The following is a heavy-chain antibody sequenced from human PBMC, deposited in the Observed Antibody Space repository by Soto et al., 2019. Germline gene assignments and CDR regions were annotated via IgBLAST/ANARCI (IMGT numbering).Heavy chain of an antibody. D-gene: IGHD2-15*01. CDR1: GFSLNTRAVG. Sequence: ESGPTLVNPTQTPTLTCTFSGFSLNTRAVGVGWIRQPPGKALEWLALINWNDDERYSPSLKDRLTITKDTSRNHVVLTMTNVDPVDTATYYCAHRHDLGGFDIWGQGTMVTVSS. CDR3: AHRHDLGGFDI. V-gene: IGHV2-5*01. J-gene: IGHJ3*02. CDR2: INWNDDE.